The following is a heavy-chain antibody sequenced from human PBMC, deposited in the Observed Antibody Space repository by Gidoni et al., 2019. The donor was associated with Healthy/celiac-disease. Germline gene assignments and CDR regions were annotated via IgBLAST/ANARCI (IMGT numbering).Heavy chain of an antibody. Sequence: EVQLLESGGGLVQPGGSLRLSCAAYGFTFSRYAMSWVRQAPGKGLGWVSAISGSGGSTYYADSVKGRFTISRDNSKNTLYLQMNSLRAEDTAVYYCAKGRKGRCSSTSCYTGCFRGQGTLVTVSS. CDR3: AKGRKGRCSSTSCYTGCF. V-gene: IGHV3-23*01. D-gene: IGHD2-2*02. CDR2: ISGSGGST. CDR1: GFTFSRYA. J-gene: IGHJ4*02.